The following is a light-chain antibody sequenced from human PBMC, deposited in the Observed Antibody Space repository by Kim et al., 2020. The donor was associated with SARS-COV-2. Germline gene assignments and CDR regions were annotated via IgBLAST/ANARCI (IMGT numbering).Light chain of an antibody. CDR2: AAS. CDR1: HGVSSSY. J-gene: IGKJ2*01. CDR3: QQYGSSVAYT. V-gene: IGKV3-20*01. Sequence: SPGERAALACRATHGVSSSYLAWYQQKPGQAPRLLIYAASIRATGIPDRFSGSGAGTDFTLTISRLEPEDFAVYYCQQYGSSVAYTFGRGTKLEI.